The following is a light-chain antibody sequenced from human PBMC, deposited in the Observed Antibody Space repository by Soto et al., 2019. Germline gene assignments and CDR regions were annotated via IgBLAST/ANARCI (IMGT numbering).Light chain of an antibody. CDR1: SSDVGGYNY. J-gene: IGLJ7*01. CDR3: SSYTSSSTQHAV. V-gene: IGLV2-14*01. Sequence: QLVLTQPASVSGSPGQSITISCTGTSSDVGGYNYVSWYQQHPGKAPKLMIYDVSNRPSGVSNRFSGSKSGNTASLTISGLQAEDEADYYCSSYTSSSTQHAVFGGGTQLTVL. CDR2: DVS.